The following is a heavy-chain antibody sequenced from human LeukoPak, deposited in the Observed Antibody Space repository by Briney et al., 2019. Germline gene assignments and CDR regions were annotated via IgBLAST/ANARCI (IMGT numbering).Heavy chain of an antibody. V-gene: IGHV3-48*03. CDR3: ARTRISPYYYDSSGYYIFDY. Sequence: GSLRLSCAASGFTFSNYEMNWVRQAPGKGLEWVSYISSSGSTIYYADSVKGRFTISRDNAKNSLYLQMNSLRAEDTAVYYCARTRISPYYYDSSGYYIFDYWGQGTLVTVSS. CDR1: GFTFSNYE. CDR2: ISSSGSTI. D-gene: IGHD3-22*01. J-gene: IGHJ4*02.